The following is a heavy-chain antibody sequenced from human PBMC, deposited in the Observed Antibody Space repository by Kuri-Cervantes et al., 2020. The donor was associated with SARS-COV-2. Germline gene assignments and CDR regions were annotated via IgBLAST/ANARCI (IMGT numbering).Heavy chain of an antibody. CDR1: GNTLTELP. J-gene: IGHJ4*02. D-gene: IGHD4-23*01. V-gene: IGHV1-24*01. Sequence: ASVKVSCKVSGNTLTELPLHWVRQAPGKGLEWMGGFDPEQREIIYAQKFQGRLTMTTDTSTNTAYMELRSLRSFDTAVYYCARSHTLYGGNSSPWDYWGQGTLVTVSS. CDR2: FDPEQREI. CDR3: ARSHTLYGGNSSPWDY.